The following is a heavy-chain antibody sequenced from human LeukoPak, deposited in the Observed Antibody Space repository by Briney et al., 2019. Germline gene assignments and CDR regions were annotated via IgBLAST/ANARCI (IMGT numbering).Heavy chain of an antibody. CDR3: ARRQRGDLAAFDS. CDR2: INPSGGST. Sequence: ASVKVSCKASGYTFTSYYMHWLRQAPGQGLEWMGIINPSGGSTSYAQKFQGRVTMTRDTSTSTVYMELSSLRSEDTAVYYCARRQRGDLAAFDSWAQGTLVTVSS. D-gene: IGHD6-25*01. V-gene: IGHV1-46*01. J-gene: IGHJ4*02. CDR1: GYTFTSYY.